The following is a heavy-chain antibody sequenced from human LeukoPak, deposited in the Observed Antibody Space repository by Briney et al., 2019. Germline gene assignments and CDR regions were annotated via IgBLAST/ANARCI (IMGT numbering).Heavy chain of an antibody. CDR2: IYYSGST. V-gene: IGHV4-59*11. Sequence: SETLSLTCTVSGGSISSHYWSWIRQPPGKGLEWIGYIYYSGSTNYNPSLKSRVTISVDTSKNQFSLKLSSVTAADTAVYYCAREVAIAARTYNWFDPWGQGTLVTVSS. J-gene: IGHJ5*02. D-gene: IGHD6-6*01. CDR1: GGSISSHY. CDR3: AREVAIAARTYNWFDP.